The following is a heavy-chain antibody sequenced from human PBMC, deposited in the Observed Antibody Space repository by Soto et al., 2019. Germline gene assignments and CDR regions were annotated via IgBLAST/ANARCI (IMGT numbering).Heavy chain of an antibody. Sequence: GESLKISCKGSGYSFTSYWIGWVRQMPGKGLEWMGIIYPGDSDTRYSPSFQGQVTISADKSISTAYLQWSSLKASETDMYYCESQDGYMSVDYCGQRSLVPVSA. D-gene: IGHD6-25*01. V-gene: IGHV5-51*01. CDR1: GYSFTSYW. CDR3: ESQDGYMSVDY. J-gene: IGHJ4*02. CDR2: IYPGDSDT.